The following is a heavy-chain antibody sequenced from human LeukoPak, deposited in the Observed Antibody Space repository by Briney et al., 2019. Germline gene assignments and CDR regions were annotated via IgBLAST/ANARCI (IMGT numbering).Heavy chain of an antibody. Sequence: GGSLRLSCAASGFTFDDYGMSWVRQAPGKGLEWASGINWNGGSTGYADSVKGRFTISRDNAKNSLYLQMNSLRAEDTALYYCARDRDGAVAKIGYFDYWGQGTLVTVSS. D-gene: IGHD6-19*01. CDR3: ARDRDGAVAKIGYFDY. CDR1: GFTFDDYG. CDR2: INWNGGST. J-gene: IGHJ4*02. V-gene: IGHV3-20*04.